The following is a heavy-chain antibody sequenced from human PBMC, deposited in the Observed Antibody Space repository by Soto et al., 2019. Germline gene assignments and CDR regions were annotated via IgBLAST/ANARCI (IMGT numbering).Heavy chain of an antibody. CDR1: GFTFSSFG. CDR3: ARDSGGDFYEY. CDR2: IYDTPITI. J-gene: IGHJ4*02. Sequence: DVQLVESGGGLVQPGGSLRLSCAASGFTFSSFGMHWVRQSPGKGLEWLSHIYDTPITIHYAASVKGRFTVSRDNGDNTLYLQMNSLRDEDTAVYYCARDSGGDFYEYWGQGTLVTVSA. D-gene: IGHD2-15*01. V-gene: IGHV3-48*02.